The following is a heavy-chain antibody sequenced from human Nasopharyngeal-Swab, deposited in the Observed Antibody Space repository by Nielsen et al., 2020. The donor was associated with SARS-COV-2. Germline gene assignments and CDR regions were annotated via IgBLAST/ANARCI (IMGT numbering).Heavy chain of an antibody. D-gene: IGHD3-16*02. CDR1: GGSISSSNW. V-gene: IGHV4-4*02. CDR2: IYHSGST. CDR3: ARVVTGWFDP. J-gene: IGHJ5*02. Sequence: GSLRLSCAVSGGSISSSNWWSWVRQPPGKGLEWIGEIYHSGSTNYNPSPKSRATISVDKSKNQFSLKLSSVTAADTAVYYCARVVTGWFDPWGQGTLVTVSS.